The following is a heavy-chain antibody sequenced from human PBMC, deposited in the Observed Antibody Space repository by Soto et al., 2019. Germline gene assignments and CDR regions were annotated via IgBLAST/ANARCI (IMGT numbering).Heavy chain of an antibody. CDR3: AKDMAY. Sequence: GGSPRLSCAASGVTFSSYAMSWVRQAPGKGLEWVSAISGSGGSTYYADSVKGRFTISRDNSKNSLYLQMNSLRTEYTALYYCAKDMAYWGQGTLVTVSS. CDR2: ISGSGGST. V-gene: IGHV3-23*01. J-gene: IGHJ4*02. D-gene: IGHD3-10*01. CDR1: GVTFSSYA.